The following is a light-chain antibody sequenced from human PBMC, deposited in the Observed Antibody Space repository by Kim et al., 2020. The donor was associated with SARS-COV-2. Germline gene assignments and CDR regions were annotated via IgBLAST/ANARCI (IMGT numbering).Light chain of an antibody. J-gene: IGKJ1*01. Sequence: DIQMTQSPSTLSASVGDTVTITCRASETVYDWFAWYQQKPGKPPKILIFRASTLESGVPSRFSGSGSETHFTLTISGLQPDDYGTYFCQQYKSNWSFGQGTKVDIK. V-gene: IGKV1-5*03. CDR3: QQYKSNWS. CDR1: ETVYDW. CDR2: RAS.